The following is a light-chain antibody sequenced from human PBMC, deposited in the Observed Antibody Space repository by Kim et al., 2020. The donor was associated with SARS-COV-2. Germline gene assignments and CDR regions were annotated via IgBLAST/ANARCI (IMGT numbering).Light chain of an antibody. Sequence: EIVLTQSPGTLSLSPGERATLSCRASQSVSSSYLAWYQQKPGQAPRLLIYGASSRATGIPDGFSGSGSGTDFTLTISRLEPEDFAVYYCQQYGSSPGGTFGQGTKVDIK. CDR2: GAS. J-gene: IGKJ1*01. CDR3: QQYGSSPGGT. V-gene: IGKV3-20*01. CDR1: QSVSSSY.